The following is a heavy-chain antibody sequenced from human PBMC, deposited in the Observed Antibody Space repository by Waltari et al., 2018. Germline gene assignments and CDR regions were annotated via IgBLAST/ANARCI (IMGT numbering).Heavy chain of an antibody. D-gene: IGHD2-2*02. V-gene: IGHV4-59*08. CDR2: IYYSGST. J-gene: IGHJ6*03. CDR3: ARSYPYCSSTSCYRGYYYYYYMDV. Sequence: QAQLQESGPGLVKPSETLSLTCTVSGGSISSYYWSWIRQPPGKGLEWIGYIYYSGSTNYNPPLKSRVTISVDTSKNQFSLKLSSVTAADTAVYYGARSYPYCSSTSCYRGYYYYYYMDVWGKGTTVTISS. CDR1: GGSISSYY.